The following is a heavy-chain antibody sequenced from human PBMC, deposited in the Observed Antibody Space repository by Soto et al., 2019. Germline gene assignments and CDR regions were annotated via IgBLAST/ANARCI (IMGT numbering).Heavy chain of an antibody. J-gene: IGHJ4*02. V-gene: IGHV4-31*03. D-gene: IGHD5-12*01. Sequence: QVQLQESGPGLVKPSQTLSLTCTVSGGSISSGGYYWSWIRQHPGKGLEWIGYIYYSGSTYYNPSLKSRVTISVDTSKNQFSLKLSSVTAADTAVYYCARGPRADGYNLLADYCGQGTLVTVSS. CDR1: GGSISSGGYY. CDR2: IYYSGST. CDR3: ARGPRADGYNLLADY.